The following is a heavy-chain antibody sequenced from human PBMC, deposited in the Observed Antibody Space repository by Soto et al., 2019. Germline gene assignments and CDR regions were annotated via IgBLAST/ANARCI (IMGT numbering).Heavy chain of an antibody. CDR1: GGSISSSSYY. D-gene: IGHD3-9*01. CDR3: AREILTGYYPAGWFDP. J-gene: IGHJ5*02. V-gene: IGHV4-39*02. CDR2: IYFRGST. Sequence: SETLSLTCTVSGGSISSSSYYWGWIRQPPGKGLEWIGSIYFRGSTYYNPSLKSRVTVSVDTSKKQFSLKLTSVTAADTAVFYCAREILTGYYPAGWFDPWGQGTLVTVSS.